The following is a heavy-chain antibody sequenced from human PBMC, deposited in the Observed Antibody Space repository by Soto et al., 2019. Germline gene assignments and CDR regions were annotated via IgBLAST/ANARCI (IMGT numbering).Heavy chain of an antibody. CDR3: AKRQSDLYSSSFNYYYYMDV. D-gene: IGHD6-6*01. CDR2: ISGSGGST. V-gene: IGHV3-23*01. Sequence: GGSLRLSCAASGFTFSSYAMSWVRQAPGKGLEWVSAISGSGGSTYYADSVKGRFTISRDNSKNTLYLQMNSLRAEDTSVYYCAKRQSDLYSSSFNYYYYMDVWGKGTTVTVSS. J-gene: IGHJ6*03. CDR1: GFTFSSYA.